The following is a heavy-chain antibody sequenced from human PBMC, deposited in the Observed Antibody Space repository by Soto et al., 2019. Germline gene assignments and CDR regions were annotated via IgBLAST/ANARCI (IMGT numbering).Heavy chain of an antibody. V-gene: IGHV1-69*06. Sequence: QVQLVQSGAEVKKPGSSVKVSCKASGGTFSSYAISWVRQAPGQGLEWMGGIIPIFGTANYAQKFQGRVTITADKSTSTAYMELSSLRSEDTAVYYCASAQRGRGVINKYYYYGMDVWGQGTTVTVSS. CDR2: IIPIFGTA. CDR3: ASAQRGRGVINKYYYYGMDV. D-gene: IGHD3-10*01. J-gene: IGHJ6*02. CDR1: GGTFSSYA.